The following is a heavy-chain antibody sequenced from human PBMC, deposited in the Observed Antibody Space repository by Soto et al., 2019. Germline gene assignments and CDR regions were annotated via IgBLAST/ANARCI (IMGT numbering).Heavy chain of an antibody. D-gene: IGHD1-1*01. CDR1: GGSISRGGDY. Sequence: QVQLQESGPGLVKPSQTLSLTCTVSGGSISRGGDYWSWIRQHPGKGLEWIGYIYYSGTTYYNPSRKSRASMSVDTSKNQCSLKLTSVTAADTAVYYCAREQDPNWKSDSFYYGVDVWGQGITVTVSS. CDR2: IYYSGTT. V-gene: IGHV4-31*03. CDR3: AREQDPNWKSDSFYYGVDV. J-gene: IGHJ6*02.